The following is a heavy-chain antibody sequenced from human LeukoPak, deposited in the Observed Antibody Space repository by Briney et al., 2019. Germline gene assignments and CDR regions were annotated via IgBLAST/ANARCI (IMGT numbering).Heavy chain of an antibody. J-gene: IGHJ2*01. D-gene: IGHD3-3*02. CDR3: ARVGDHFHWYLDL. Sequence: GGSLRLSCVASGVTFGSYAMSWVRQAPGMGLEWVSVVSGSGFSSFYADSVKGRFTISRDNSKNMVSLQMNSLRAEDTAVYYCARVGDHFHWYLDLWGRGTLVTVSS. CDR1: GVTFGSYA. CDR2: VSGSGFSS. V-gene: IGHV3-23*01.